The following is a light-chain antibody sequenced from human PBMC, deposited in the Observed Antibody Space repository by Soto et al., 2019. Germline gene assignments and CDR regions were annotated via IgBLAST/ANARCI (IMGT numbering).Light chain of an antibody. CDR3: SSPSSSSTLGV. CDR2: DVN. CDR1: SSDVGGYNY. J-gene: IGLJ2*01. Sequence: QSALTQPASMSGSPGQSITISCTGTSSDVGGYNYVSWYRQHPGKAPKLMIYDVNNRPSGVSNRFSGSKSGNTASLTISGLQAEDEADYYCSSPSSSSTLGVFGGGTKLTVL. V-gene: IGLV2-14*03.